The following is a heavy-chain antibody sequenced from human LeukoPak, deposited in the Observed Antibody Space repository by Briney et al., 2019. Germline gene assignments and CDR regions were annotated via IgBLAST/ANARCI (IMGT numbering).Heavy chain of an antibody. J-gene: IGHJ6*03. D-gene: IGHD5-18*01. CDR1: GYTFTSYD. CDR3: ARDSLNNYYYYYYMHV. Sequence: ASVKVSCKASGYTFTSYDINWVRQATGQGLEWMGWMNPNSGNTGYAQKFQGRVTMTRNTSISTAYMELSSLRSEDTAVYYCARDSLNNYYYYYYMHVWGKGTTVTVSS. CDR2: MNPNSGNT. V-gene: IGHV1-8*01.